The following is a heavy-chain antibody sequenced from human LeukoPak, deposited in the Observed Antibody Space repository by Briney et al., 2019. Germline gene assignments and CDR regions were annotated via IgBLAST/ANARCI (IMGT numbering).Heavy chain of an antibody. CDR2: IYYSASAST. J-gene: IGHJ4*02. CDR1: GGSSSSSDYY. V-gene: IGHV4-39*01. CDR3: ARPDETWEVED. Sequence: SETLSLTCTVSGGSSSSSDYYWGWIRQPPGKGLEWIGIIYYSASASTYYNPSLKSRVTISGDTSKNQFSLKVNSVTAADTAVYYCARPDETWEVEDWGQGTLVTVSS. D-gene: IGHD1-26*01.